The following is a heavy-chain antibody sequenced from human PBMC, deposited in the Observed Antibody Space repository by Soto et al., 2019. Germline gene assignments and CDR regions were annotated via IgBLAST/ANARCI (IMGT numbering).Heavy chain of an antibody. V-gene: IGHV3-23*01. CDR2: ITSSGDNT. D-gene: IGHD4-17*01. Sequence: GGSLRLSCAASGFTFSNYAMSWVRQAPGKGLEWVSIITSSGDNTYYGDSVKGRFTISRDNSMNTLYLQMNSLRAEDTAVYYCAKDPTTVARGYFDCWGQGTLVTVSS. CDR1: GFTFSNYA. J-gene: IGHJ4*02. CDR3: AKDPTTVARGYFDC.